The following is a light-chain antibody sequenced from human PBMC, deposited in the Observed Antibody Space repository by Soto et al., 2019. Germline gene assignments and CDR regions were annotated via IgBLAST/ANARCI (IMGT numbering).Light chain of an antibody. J-gene: IGKJ2*01. CDR2: WAS. Sequence: DIVMTQFPDSLAVSLGERATINCKSSQSVLHSSNNKNYLAWYQQKPGQSPKLLIYWASTRESGVPDRFSGSGSGTDFTLTISSLQAEDVAVYYCQQYYGIPYTFGQGTKLEIK. CDR1: QSVLHSSNNKNY. CDR3: QQYYGIPYT. V-gene: IGKV4-1*01.